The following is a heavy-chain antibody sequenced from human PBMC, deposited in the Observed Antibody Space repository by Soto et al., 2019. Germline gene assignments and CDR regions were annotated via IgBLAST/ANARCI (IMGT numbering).Heavy chain of an antibody. V-gene: IGHV1-3*01. CDR1: GYTFTSYA. J-gene: IGHJ4*02. CDR2: INAGNGNT. Sequence: ASVKVSCKASGYTFTSYAMHWLRQAPGQRLEWMGWINAGNGNTKYSQKFQGRVTITRDTSASTAYMELSSLRSEDTAVYYCASALSGYCSGGSCQPFDYWGQGTLVTVSS. CDR3: ASALSGYCSGGSCQPFDY. D-gene: IGHD2-15*01.